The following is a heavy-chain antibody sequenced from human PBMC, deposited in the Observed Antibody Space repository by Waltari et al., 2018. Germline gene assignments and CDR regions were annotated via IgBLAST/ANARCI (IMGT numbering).Heavy chain of an antibody. CDR2: IYYSGST. CDR1: GGSISSSSYY. Sequence: QLQLQESGPGLVKPSETLSLTCTVSGGSISSSSYYWGWLRQPPGKGLEWVGSIYYSGSTYYNPSLKSRFTISVDTSKNQFSLKLSSVTAADTAVYYCARYVITGRYYFDYWGQGTLVTVSS. J-gene: IGHJ4*02. V-gene: IGHV4-39*01. D-gene: IGHD1-20*01. CDR3: ARYVITGRYYFDY.